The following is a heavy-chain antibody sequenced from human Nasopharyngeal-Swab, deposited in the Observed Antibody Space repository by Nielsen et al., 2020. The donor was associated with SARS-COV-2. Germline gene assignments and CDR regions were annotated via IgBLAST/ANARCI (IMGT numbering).Heavy chain of an antibody. CDR2: IYPGDSDT. CDR3: ATAEGLSTVTTGIAFDI. J-gene: IGHJ3*02. V-gene: IGHV5-51*01. Sequence: GESLKISCKGSGYSFTSYWIGWVRQMPGEGLEWMGIIYPGDSDTRYSPSFQGQVTISADKSISTAYLQWSSLKASDTAMYYCATAEGLSTVTTGIAFDIWGQGTMVTVSS. D-gene: IGHD4-17*01. CDR1: GYSFTSYW.